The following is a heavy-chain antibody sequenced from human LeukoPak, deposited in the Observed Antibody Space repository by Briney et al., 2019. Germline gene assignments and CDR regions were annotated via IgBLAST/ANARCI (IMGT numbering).Heavy chain of an antibody. CDR1: GGSFSGYY. V-gene: IGHV4-34*01. CDR3: ATERRYSSGRWDYYFDN. Sequence: SETLSLTCAVYGGSFSGYYWSWIRQPPGKGLEWIGEINHSGGTNYNPSLKSRVTILVDTSQNQFSLKLSSVTAADTAVYYCATERRYSSGRWDYYFDNWGQGTLVTVSS. CDR2: INHSGGT. J-gene: IGHJ4*02. D-gene: IGHD6-19*01.